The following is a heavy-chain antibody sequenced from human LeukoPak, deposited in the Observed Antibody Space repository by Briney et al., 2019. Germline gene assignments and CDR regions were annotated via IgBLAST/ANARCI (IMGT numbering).Heavy chain of an antibody. CDR1: VGTFSSYA. CDR3: ARVTRVKGSGSYYKGNAFDI. J-gene: IGHJ3*02. CDR2: IIPILGIA. D-gene: IGHD3-10*01. Sequence: SVKVSCKASVGTFSSYAISWVRQAPGQGLEWMGRIIPILGIAIYAQKFQGRVTITADKPTSTAYMELSSLRSEDTAVYYCARVTRVKGSGSYYKGNAFDIWGQGTMVTVSS. V-gene: IGHV1-69*04.